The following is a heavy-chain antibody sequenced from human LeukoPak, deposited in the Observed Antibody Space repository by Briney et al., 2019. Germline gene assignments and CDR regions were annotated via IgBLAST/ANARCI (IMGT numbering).Heavy chain of an antibody. J-gene: IGHJ4*02. Sequence: SETLSLTCTVSGGSISSYYWSWTRQPPGKGLEWIGYIYYSGSTNYNPSLRSRVTISVDTSKNQFSLKLSSVTAADTAVYYCARTAVAGTIDYWGQGTLVTVSS. CDR2: IYYSGST. V-gene: IGHV4-59*01. CDR3: ARTAVAGTIDY. CDR1: GGSISSYY. D-gene: IGHD6-19*01.